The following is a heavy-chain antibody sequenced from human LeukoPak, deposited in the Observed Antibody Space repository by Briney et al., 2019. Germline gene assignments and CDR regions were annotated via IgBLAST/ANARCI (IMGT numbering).Heavy chain of an antibody. V-gene: IGHV3-21*01. J-gene: IGHJ4*02. CDR1: GFTLSSYS. Sequence: GGSLRLSCAASGFTLSSYSMNWVRQAPGKGLEWVSSISSSSSYIYYADSVKGRFTISRDNAKNSLYLQMNSPRAEDTAVYYCARATVTKAPFDYWGQGTLVTVSS. D-gene: IGHD4-17*01. CDR3: ARATVTKAPFDY. CDR2: ISSSSSYI.